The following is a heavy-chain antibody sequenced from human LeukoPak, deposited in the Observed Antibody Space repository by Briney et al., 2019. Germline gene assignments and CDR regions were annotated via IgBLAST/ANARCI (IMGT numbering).Heavy chain of an antibody. V-gene: IGHV4-38-2*01. D-gene: IGHD6-13*01. CDR2: IYYSGST. CDR3: ARRVASSWYRYFDY. J-gene: IGHJ4*02. Sequence: LRLSCAASGFTFSSYGMSWVRQAPGKGLEWIGSIYYSGSTYYNPSLKSRVTISVDTSKNQFSLKLSSVTAADTAVYYCARRVASSWYRYFDYWGQGTLVTVSS. CDR1: GFTFSSYG.